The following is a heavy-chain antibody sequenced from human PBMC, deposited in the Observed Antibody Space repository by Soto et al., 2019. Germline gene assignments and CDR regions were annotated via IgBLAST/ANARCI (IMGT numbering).Heavy chain of an antibody. D-gene: IGHD3-16*02. Sequence: GAAVKVSCKASGGTFSSYAISWVRQAPGQGLEWMGGIIPIFGTANYAQKFQGRVTITADESTSTAYMELSSLRSEDTAVYYCAGGLSGVGYYYYYGMDVWGQGTTVPVSS. CDR3: AGGLSGVGYYYYYGMDV. CDR1: GGTFSSYA. J-gene: IGHJ6*02. V-gene: IGHV1-69*13. CDR2: IIPIFGTA.